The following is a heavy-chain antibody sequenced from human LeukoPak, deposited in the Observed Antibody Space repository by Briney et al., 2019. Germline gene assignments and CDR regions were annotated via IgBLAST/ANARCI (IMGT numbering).Heavy chain of an antibody. CDR1: GYRFTSYG. D-gene: IGHD3-10*01. J-gene: IGHJ6*03. Sequence: ASVKVSCKASGYRFTSYGISWVRQAPGQGLEWLGSINPDNDNINYAQKVQDTVTLTTDTSGTTAYMELRSLRSDDTAVYYCARGGGGGYYYHYMDVWGKGTTVAVSS. V-gene: IGHV1-18*01. CDR3: ARGGGGGYYYHYMDV. CDR2: INPDNDNI.